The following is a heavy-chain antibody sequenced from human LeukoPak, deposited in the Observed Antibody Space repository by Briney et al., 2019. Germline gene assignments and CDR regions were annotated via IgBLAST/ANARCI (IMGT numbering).Heavy chain of an antibody. CDR2: IIPIFGTA. CDR3: ARNAYNDYGDYVGDQTRYYYYYGMDV. V-gene: IGHV1-69*01. D-gene: IGHD4-17*01. J-gene: IGHJ6*02. Sequence: GSSVKVSCKASGGTFSSYAISWVRQAPGQGLEWMGGIIPIFGTANYAQKFQGRVTITADESTSTAYMELSSLRSEDTAVYYCARNAYNDYGDYVGDQTRYYYYYGMDVWGQGTTVTVSS. CDR1: GGTFSSYA.